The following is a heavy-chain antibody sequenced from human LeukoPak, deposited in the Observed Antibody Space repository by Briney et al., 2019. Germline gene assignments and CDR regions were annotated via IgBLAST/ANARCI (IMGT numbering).Heavy chain of an antibody. J-gene: IGHJ4*02. D-gene: IGHD1-26*01. CDR2: ISYDGNNK. V-gene: IGHV3-30*18. CDR3: AKDLTDGSYYAFYY. CDR1: GFSFSHYG. Sequence: GGSLRLSCAASGFSFSHYGMHWVRQAPGKGLEWVAVISYDGNNKYYADSVKGRFTISRDNSKNTLYLQMNSLRAEDMAVYYCAKDLTDGSYYAFYYWGQGTLVTVSS.